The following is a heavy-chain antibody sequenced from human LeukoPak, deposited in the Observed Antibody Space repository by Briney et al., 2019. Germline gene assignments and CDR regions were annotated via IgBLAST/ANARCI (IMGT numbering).Heavy chain of an antibody. V-gene: IGHV5-51*01. CDR2: IYPGDSDT. CDR1: GYNFITYW. J-gene: IGHJ3*01. Sequence: GESLKISCKGSGYNFITYWIGWVRQMPGKGLEWMGIIYPGDSDTRYSPSFQGQVTISADKSISTAYLQWSSLKASDTAMYYCARQQQFCSGGNCYSLNAFDLWGRGTVVTVSS. D-gene: IGHD2-15*01. CDR3: ARQQQFCSGGNCYSLNAFDL.